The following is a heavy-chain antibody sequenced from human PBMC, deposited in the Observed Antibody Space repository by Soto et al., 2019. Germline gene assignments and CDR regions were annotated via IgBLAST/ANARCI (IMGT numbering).Heavy chain of an antibody. V-gene: IGHV1-3*04. D-gene: IGHD4-17*01. CDR1: GYTFTSYA. CDR3: ATQSPDYANRDFDY. J-gene: IGHJ4*02. Sequence: ASVKVSCKASGYTFTSYAMHWVRQAPGKRLEWMGWVNTGNENTKSSQKFQGRVSITWDTAASTVYMELSSLISEDTAVYFCATQSPDYANRDFDYWGQGTLVTVSS. CDR2: VNTGNENT.